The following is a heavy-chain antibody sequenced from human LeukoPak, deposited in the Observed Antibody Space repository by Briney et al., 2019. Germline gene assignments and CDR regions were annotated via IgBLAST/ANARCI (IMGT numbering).Heavy chain of an antibody. CDR2: IYYSGST. D-gene: IGHD2-8*02. V-gene: IGHV4-39*01. CDR3: GGSVLFLFDY. Sequence: SETLCHTCTVSGGSISSSSYYWGWIRQPPGKGLEWIGRIYYSGSTYYNPSLKSRVTISVDTSKNQYSLKLSSVTAADTAVYYCGGSVLFLFDYWGQGNLVTVSS. CDR1: GGSISSSSYY. J-gene: IGHJ4*02.